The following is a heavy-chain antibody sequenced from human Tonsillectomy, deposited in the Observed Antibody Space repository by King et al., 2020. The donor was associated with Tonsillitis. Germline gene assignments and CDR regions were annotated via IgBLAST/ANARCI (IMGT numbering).Heavy chain of an antibody. D-gene: IGHD5-24*01. CDR2: IWYDGSNK. J-gene: IGHJ4*02. CDR1: GFTFSSYG. Sequence: QLVQSGGGVVQPGRSLRLSCAASGFTFSSYGMHWVRQAPGKGLEWVAVIWYDGSNKYYADSVKGRFTISRDNSKNTLYLQMNSLRAEDTAVYYCASQKGDGYNSRGGVYFDYWGQGTLVTVSS. CDR3: ASQKGDGYNSRGGVYFDY. V-gene: IGHV3-33*01.